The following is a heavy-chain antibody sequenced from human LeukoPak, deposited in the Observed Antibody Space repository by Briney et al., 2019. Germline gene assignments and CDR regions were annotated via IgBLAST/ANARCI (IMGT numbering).Heavy chain of an antibody. Sequence: PSETLSLTCTVSGGSLSSISYYWGWVRQPPGKGLEWLGSIYYSVSTYYNPSLKNRVTISVDTSKNQFSLKLSSVTAADTAVYYCARRPVARSRRGFDPWDQGTLVTVSS. D-gene: IGHD2-15*01. CDR1: GGSLSSISYY. CDR3: ARRPVARSRRGFDP. V-gene: IGHV4-39*01. CDR2: IYYSVST. J-gene: IGHJ5*02.